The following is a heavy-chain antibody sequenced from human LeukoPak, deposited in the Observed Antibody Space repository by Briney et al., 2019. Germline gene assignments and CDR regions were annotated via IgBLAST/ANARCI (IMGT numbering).Heavy chain of an antibody. CDR2: ISGSGDT. CDR3: ATAHQCSFQD. J-gene: IGHJ1*01. V-gene: IGHV3-23*01. CDR1: GFTFRNYA. Sequence: GGSLRLSCAASGFTFRNYAMSWVRQAPGKGLEWVSLISGSGDTYYADSVKGRFTISRDNSKNTLYLQMNSLRAQDTAVYYCATAHQCSFQDWAQGTLVTVSS. D-gene: IGHD2-15*01.